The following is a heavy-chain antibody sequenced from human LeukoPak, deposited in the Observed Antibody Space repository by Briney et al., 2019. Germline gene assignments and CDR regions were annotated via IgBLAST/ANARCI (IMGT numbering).Heavy chain of an antibody. V-gene: IGHV1-18*01. CDR3: ASGDEAGYSSGWYAY. Sequence: ASVKVSCKASGYTFTSYGISWVRQAPPQGLEWMGWISAYNGNTNYAQKLQGRVNMTTDTSTRTAYMELRSLRSDDTAVYYCASGDEAGYSSGWYAYWGQGTLVTVSS. D-gene: IGHD6-19*01. J-gene: IGHJ4*02. CDR1: GYTFTSYG. CDR2: ISAYNGNT.